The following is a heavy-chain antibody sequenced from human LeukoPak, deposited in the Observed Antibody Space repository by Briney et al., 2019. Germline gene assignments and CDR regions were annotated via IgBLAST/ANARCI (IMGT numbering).Heavy chain of an antibody. V-gene: IGHV4-61*05. D-gene: IGHD4-11*01. CDR2: IYYSGST. CDR1: GGSISSSSYY. CDR3: HLYSNYPEDDY. Sequence: PSETLSLTCTVSGGSISSSSYYWGWIRQPPGKGLEWIGYIYYSGSTNYNPSLKSRVTISVDTSKNQFSLKLSSVTAADTAVYYCHLYSNYPEDDYWGQGTLVAVSS. J-gene: IGHJ4*02.